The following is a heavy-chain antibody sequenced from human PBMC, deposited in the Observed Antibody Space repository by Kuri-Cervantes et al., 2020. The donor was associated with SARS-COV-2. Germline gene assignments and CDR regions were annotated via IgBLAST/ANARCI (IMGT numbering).Heavy chain of an antibody. CDR2: IYYSGST. V-gene: IGHV4-59*05. CDR1: GGSISSYY. D-gene: IGHD2/OR15-2a*01. CDR3: ASFSTRGDP. Sequence: ESLKISCTVSGGSISSYYLTWIRQPPGKGLEWIGSIYYSGSTYYNPSLKSRVTISVDTSKNQFSLKLSSVTAADTAVYYCASFSTRGDPWGQGTLVTVSS. J-gene: IGHJ5*02.